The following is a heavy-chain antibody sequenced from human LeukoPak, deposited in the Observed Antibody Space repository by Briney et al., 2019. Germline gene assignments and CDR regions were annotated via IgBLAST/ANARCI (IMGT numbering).Heavy chain of an antibody. Sequence: GGSLRLSCAACGRHALGPPSLSHWHGVRQPTGQGLEWVSSIVTAGDTYYPDSVKGQFTISRDNSKNTLYLQMNSLRAEDTAVYYCAKVLPALVVIIPESEGVGAFDIWGQGTMVTVSS. J-gene: IGHJ3*02. CDR2: IVTAGDT. CDR1: GRHALGPP. D-gene: IGHD3-22*01. V-gene: IGHV3-13*03. CDR3: AKVLPALVVIIPESEGVGAFDI.